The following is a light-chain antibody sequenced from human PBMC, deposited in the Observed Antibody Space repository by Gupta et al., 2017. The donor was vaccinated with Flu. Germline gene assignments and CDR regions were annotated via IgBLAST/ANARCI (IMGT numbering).Light chain of an antibody. Sequence: SSLSASVGDRGTSTCQARQDIKDYLNWYKQRPGKARKLLIYDASNWETGVRSRFSECGYGKHVTFTISSRHPEDVATYYFQHYENLPPITFGRGT. CDR1: QDIKDY. J-gene: IGKJ4*01. V-gene: IGKV1-33*01. CDR2: DAS. CDR3: QHYENLPPIT.